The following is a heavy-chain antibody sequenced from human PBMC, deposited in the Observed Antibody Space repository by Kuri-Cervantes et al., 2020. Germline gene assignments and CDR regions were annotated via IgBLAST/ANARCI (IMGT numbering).Heavy chain of an antibody. CDR2: IYYSGST. Sequence: GSLRLSCTVSGDSMNNYYWTWIRQAPGKGLEWIGYIYYSGSTNYNPSLKSRVTISVDTSKNQFSLKLSSVTATDTAVYYCARGAGSSGWYLQWFDPWGQGTLVTVSS. CDR3: ARGAGSSGWYLQWFDP. V-gene: IGHV4-59*01. D-gene: IGHD6-19*01. J-gene: IGHJ5*02. CDR1: GDSMNNYY.